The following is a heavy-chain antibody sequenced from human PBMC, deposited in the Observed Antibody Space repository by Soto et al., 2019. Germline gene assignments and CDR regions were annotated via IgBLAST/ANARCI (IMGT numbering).Heavy chain of an antibody. CDR2: TYYRSKWYN. CDR3: ARTYCGGDCYSRSKYFDY. V-gene: IGHV6-1*01. D-gene: IGHD2-21*02. J-gene: IGHJ4*02. CDR1: GDSVSSNSAA. Sequence: KQSQTLSLTCAISGDSVSSNSAAWNWIRQSPSRGLEWLGRTYYRSKWYNDYAVSVKSRITINPDTSKNQFSLQLNSVTPEDTAVYYCARTYCGGDCYSRSKYFDYWGQGTLVTVSS.